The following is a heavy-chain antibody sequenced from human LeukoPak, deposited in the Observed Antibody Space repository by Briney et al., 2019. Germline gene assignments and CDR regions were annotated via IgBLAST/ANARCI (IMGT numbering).Heavy chain of an antibody. CDR1: GFTVSSNY. D-gene: IGHD6-19*01. V-gene: IGHV3-66*01. CDR3: ASRASGWYIY. CDR2: IYSGAST. J-gene: IGHJ4*02. Sequence: GGSLRLSCAASGFTVSSNYMSWVRQAPGKGLEWVSLIYSGASTNYADSVKGRFTISRDNSKNTLYLQMNSLRAEDTAVYYCASRASGWYIYWGQGTLVTVSS.